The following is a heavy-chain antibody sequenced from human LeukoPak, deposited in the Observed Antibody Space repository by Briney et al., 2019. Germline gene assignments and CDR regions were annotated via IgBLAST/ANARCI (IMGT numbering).Heavy chain of an antibody. Sequence: PGGSLRLSCAASGFTFSSYGMHWVRQAPGKGLEWVAFIRYDGSNKYYADSMKGRFTISRDNSKNTLYLQMNSLRAEDTAVYYCAKFRMTMIGDGDAFDIWGQGTMVTVSS. J-gene: IGHJ3*02. V-gene: IGHV3-30*02. CDR1: GFTFSSYG. CDR3: AKFRMTMIGDGDAFDI. D-gene: IGHD3-22*01. CDR2: IRYDGSNK.